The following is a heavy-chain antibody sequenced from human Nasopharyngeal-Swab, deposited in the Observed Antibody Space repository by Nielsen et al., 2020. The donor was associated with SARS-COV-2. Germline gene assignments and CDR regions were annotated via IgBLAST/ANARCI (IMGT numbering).Heavy chain of an antibody. J-gene: IGHJ5*02. CDR1: GFTFSSYS. D-gene: IGHD3-16*01. V-gene: IGHV3-21*01. CDR2: ISSSSSYI. Sequence: GGSLRLSCAASGFTFSSYSMNWVRQAPGKGLEWVSSISSSSSYIYYADSVKGRFTISRDNAKNSLYLQMNSLRAEDTGVYYCARGGVRSYRFDPWGQGTLVTVSS. CDR3: ARGGVRSYRFDP.